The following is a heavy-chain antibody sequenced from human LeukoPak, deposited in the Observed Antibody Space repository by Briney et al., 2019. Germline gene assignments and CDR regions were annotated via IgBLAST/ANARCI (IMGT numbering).Heavy chain of an antibody. V-gene: IGHV4-38-2*02. J-gene: IGHJ4*02. Sequence: SQTLSLTCTVSVYFISSGYYWGWIRQPPGKGLEWIGSIHHSGITYYNPSLKSRVTISVDTSKNQFSLRVDSVTAADTAVYYCARDLYDDNRCFDFWGQGILVTVSS. D-gene: IGHD1-14*01. CDR1: VYFISSGYY. CDR3: ARDLYDDNRCFDF. CDR2: IHHSGIT.